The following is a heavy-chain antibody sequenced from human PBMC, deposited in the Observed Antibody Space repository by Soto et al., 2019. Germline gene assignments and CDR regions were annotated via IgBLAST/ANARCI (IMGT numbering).Heavy chain of an antibody. CDR1: GFTFSSYA. V-gene: IGHV3-23*01. Sequence: GGSLRLSCAASGFTFSSYAMSWVRQAPGKGLEWVSAISGSGGSTYYADSVKGRFTISRDNSKNTLYLQMNSLRAEDTAVYYCAKDLHFGYCSSTSCYDNWFDPWGQGTLVTVSS. CDR2: ISGSGGST. CDR3: AKDLHFGYCSSTSCYDNWFDP. J-gene: IGHJ5*02. D-gene: IGHD2-2*03.